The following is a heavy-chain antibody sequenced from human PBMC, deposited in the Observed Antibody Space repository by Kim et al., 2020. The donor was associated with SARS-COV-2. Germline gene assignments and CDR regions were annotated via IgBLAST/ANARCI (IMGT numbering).Heavy chain of an antibody. CDR3: AKVSSSSWYYYGMDV. Sequence: DSVKGRFTIARDNSKNTLYLQMNSLRAEDTAVYYCAKVSSSSWYYYGMDVWGQGTTVTVSS. J-gene: IGHJ6*02. V-gene: IGHV3-23*01. D-gene: IGHD6-6*01.